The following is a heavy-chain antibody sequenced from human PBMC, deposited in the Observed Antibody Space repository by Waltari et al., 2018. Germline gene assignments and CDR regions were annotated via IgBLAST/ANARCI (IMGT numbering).Heavy chain of an antibody. CDR2: ISHSGST. CDR3: VRDLGGSGNSWFDA. CDR1: SYSIRSGYF. V-gene: IGHV4-38-2*02. J-gene: IGHJ5*02. Sequence: QVQLQESGPGLARPSETLSLTCDVSSYSIRSGYFWGWIRQPPGKGLQWIGSISHSGSTYYNPSLKSRVTLSGDTSKNQFALKVTSVTAADTATYYCVRDLGGSGNSWFDAWGQGSLVIVSS. D-gene: IGHD3-10*01.